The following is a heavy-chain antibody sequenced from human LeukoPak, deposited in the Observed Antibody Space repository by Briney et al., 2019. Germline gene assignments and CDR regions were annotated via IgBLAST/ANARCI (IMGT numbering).Heavy chain of an antibody. D-gene: IGHD6-13*01. CDR2: IYYTGDT. J-gene: IGHJ4*02. CDR1: GGSIRDYY. Sequence: SETLSLTCTVSGGSIRDYYWSWIRQPPGKGLEWIGYIYYTGDTNYNPSLKSRFIISVDTSKNQFSLKLSSATAADTAVYYCASGTYCYFDFWGQGALVTVSS. CDR3: ASGTYCYFDF. V-gene: IGHV4-59*01.